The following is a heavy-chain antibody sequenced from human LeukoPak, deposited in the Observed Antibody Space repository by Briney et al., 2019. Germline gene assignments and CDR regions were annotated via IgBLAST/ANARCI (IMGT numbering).Heavy chain of an antibody. Sequence: PGGSLRLSCAASGFTFSTYWMHWVRQAPGRGLVWVSRISTDGSSTFYADSVKGRFTVSRDNAKNTLYLQMDSLRAEDTAMYYCETGRGAPLGFWGQGALVTVSS. CDR3: ETGRGAPLGF. J-gene: IGHJ4*02. V-gene: IGHV3-74*01. D-gene: IGHD1-26*01. CDR2: ISTDGSST. CDR1: GFTFSTYW.